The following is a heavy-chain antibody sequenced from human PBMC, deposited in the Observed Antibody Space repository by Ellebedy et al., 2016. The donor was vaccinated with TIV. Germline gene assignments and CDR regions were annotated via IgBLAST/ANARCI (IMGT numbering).Heavy chain of an antibody. Sequence: MPSETLSLTCSVSGGSISSYYWGWIRQSPGKGLEWIGHIHISGISNSNPSLKGRVTLSAYTSKNQFPLRLSSVPAADTAVYYCARDLRGYSNLDYWGQGTLVTVSS. V-gene: IGHV4-59*01. J-gene: IGHJ4*02. CDR1: GGSISSYY. CDR2: IHISGIS. CDR3: ARDLRGYSNLDY. D-gene: IGHD4-11*01.